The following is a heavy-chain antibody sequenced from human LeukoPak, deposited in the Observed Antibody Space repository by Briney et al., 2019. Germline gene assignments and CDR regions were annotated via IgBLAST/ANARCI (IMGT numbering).Heavy chain of an antibody. Sequence: GGSLRLSCEASGFIFSSYAMSWVRQAPGKGLEWVSTIGGSAASTVYRDSAQGRFTISRDNSKNTLYLQMSSLRAEDTAVYYCGRNLMDDPICNYFLGGQGTRVTVSP. V-gene: IGHV3-23*01. CDR3: GRNLMDDPICNYFL. D-gene: IGHD2/OR15-2a*01. CDR2: IGGSAAST. CDR1: GFIFSSYA. J-gene: IGHJ4*02.